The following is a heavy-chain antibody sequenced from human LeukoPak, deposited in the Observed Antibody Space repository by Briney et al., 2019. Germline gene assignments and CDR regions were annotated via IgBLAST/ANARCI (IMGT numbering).Heavy chain of an antibody. V-gene: IGHV4-59*08. D-gene: IGHD6-19*01. Sequence: SETLSLTCTISGGSISTYHWSWIRQPPGRGLRWFGYVYHGGSTNYNPSLKSRVTISVDTSKKQSSLRLSSVTAADTAVYYCARHTYNSGWYYFDYGGQGTLVTVSS. CDR1: GGSISTYH. J-gene: IGHJ4*02. CDR2: VYHGGST. CDR3: ARHTYNSGWYYFDY.